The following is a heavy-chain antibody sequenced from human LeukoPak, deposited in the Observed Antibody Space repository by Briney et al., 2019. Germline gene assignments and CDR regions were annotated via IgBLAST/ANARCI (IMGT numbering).Heavy chain of an antibody. V-gene: IGHV3-7*04. Sequence: PGGSLRLSCAASGFTFSISWMSWVRQAPGRGLEWVANINQDGSEKYYVESVKGRFTISRDNAKNSLYLQMNSLRAEDTAVYYYARVDSSSYYGHWGQGTLVTVSS. CDR2: INQDGSEK. J-gene: IGHJ4*02. CDR3: ARVDSSSYYGH. D-gene: IGHD3-22*01. CDR1: GFTFSISW.